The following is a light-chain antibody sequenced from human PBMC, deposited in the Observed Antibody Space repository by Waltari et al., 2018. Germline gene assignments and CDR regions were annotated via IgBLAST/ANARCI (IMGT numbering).Light chain of an antibody. Sequence: DIVMTQSPLSLPVTPGEPASIYCSSSQSLLYSDGFTYLYWYLQKPGQSPQLLIYMGSNRASGVPDRFIGSGSDTDFTLKISRVEAEDVGVYYCMQALQTPLTFGEGTKVEIK. V-gene: IGKV2-28*01. CDR3: MQALQTPLT. CDR2: MGS. J-gene: IGKJ4*01. CDR1: QSLLYSDGFTY.